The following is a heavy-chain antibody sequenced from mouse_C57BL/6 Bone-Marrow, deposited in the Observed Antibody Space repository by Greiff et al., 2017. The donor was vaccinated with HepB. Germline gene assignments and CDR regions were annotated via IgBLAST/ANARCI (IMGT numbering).Heavy chain of an antibody. V-gene: IGHV1-47*01. CDR3: ARSYYYGSSYWYFDV. CDR1: GYTFTTYP. D-gene: IGHD1-1*01. Sequence: VQRVESGAELVKPGASVKMSCKASGYTFTTYPIEWMKQNHGKSLEWIGNFHPYNDDTKYNEKFKGKATLTVEKSSSTVYLELSRLTSDDSAVYYCARSYYYGSSYWYFDVWGTGTTVTVSS. J-gene: IGHJ1*03. CDR2: FHPYNDDT.